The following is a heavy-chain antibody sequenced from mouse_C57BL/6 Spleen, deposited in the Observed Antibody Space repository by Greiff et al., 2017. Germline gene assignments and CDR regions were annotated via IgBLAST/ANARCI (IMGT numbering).Heavy chain of an antibody. CDR3: ARTGIYDGYDLYAMDY. D-gene: IGHD2-3*01. CDR2: IDPSDSYT. J-gene: IGHJ4*01. Sequence: QVQLQQPGAELVMPGASVKLSCKASGYTFTSYWMHWVKQRPGQGLEWIGEIDPSDSYTNYNQKFKGKSTLTVDKSSSTAYMQLSSLTSEDSAVYYCARTGIYDGYDLYAMDYWGQGTSVTVSS. CDR1: GYTFTSYW. V-gene: IGHV1-69*01.